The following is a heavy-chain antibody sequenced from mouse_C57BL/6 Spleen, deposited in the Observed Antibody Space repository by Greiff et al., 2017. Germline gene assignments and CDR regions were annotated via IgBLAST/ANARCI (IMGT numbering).Heavy chain of an antibody. CDR1: GYTFTDYY. Sequence: QVQLQQSGAELVRPGASVKLSCKASGYTFTDYYINWVKQRPGQGLEWIARIYPGSGNTYYNEKFKGKATLTAEESSSTAYMQLSSLTSEDSAVXFCARTKAHGYAMDDWGQGTSVTVSS. J-gene: IGHJ4*01. V-gene: IGHV1-76*01. CDR2: IYPGSGNT. CDR3: ARTKAHGYAMDD.